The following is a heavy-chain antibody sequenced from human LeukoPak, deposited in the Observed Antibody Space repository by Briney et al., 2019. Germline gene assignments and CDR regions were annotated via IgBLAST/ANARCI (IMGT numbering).Heavy chain of an antibody. CDR3: ARETTVTMFDP. CDR1: GYSFTGYY. J-gene: IGHJ5*02. D-gene: IGHD4-17*01. V-gene: IGHV1-2*02. Sequence: ASVKVSCKASGYSFTGYYIHWVRQAPGQGLEWMGWINPNSGGTNYAQKFQGRVTMTRDTSISTAYMELSRLRSDDTAVYYCARETTVTMFDPWGQGTLVTVSS. CDR2: INPNSGGT.